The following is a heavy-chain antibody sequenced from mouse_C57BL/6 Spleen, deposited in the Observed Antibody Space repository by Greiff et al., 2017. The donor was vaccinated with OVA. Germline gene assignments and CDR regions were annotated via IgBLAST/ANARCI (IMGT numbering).Heavy chain of an antibody. CDR3: ARWREKTGTVLFDY. J-gene: IGHJ2*01. Sequence: EVKLMESGPELVKPGASVKMSCKASGYTFTDYNMHWVKQSHGKSLEWIGYINPNNGGTSYNQKFKGKATLTVNKSSSTAYMELRSLTSEDSAVYYCARWREKTGTVLFDYWGQGTTLTVSS. CDR2: INPNNGGT. V-gene: IGHV1-22*01. D-gene: IGHD4-1*01. CDR1: GYTFTDYN.